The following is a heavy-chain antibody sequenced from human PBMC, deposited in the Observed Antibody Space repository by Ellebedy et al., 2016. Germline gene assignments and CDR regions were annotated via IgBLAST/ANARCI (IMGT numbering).Heavy chain of an antibody. Sequence: SVKVSCXASGGTFSSYAISWVRQAPGQGLEWMGGIIPIFGTANYAQKFQGRVTITADESTSTAYMELSSLRSEDTAVYYCASWVTHDAFDIWGQGTMVTVSS. CDR2: IIPIFGTA. CDR3: ASWVTHDAFDI. J-gene: IGHJ3*02. V-gene: IGHV1-69*13. D-gene: IGHD2-21*02. CDR1: GGTFSSYA.